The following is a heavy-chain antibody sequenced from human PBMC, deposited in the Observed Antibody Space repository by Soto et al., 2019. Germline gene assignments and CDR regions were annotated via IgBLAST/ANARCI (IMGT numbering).Heavy chain of an antibody. CDR3: AREGGSYDSGGYLIRGAFDI. CDR2: IYFRGNT. Sequence: LSLTCSVSGDSISRIDYYWTWIRQHPEKGLEWIGNIYFRGNTYYSPSLESRLTISVDTSKNQFSLKLTSVTAADTAVYYCAREGGSYDSGGYLIRGAFDIWGQGTMVTVSS. V-gene: IGHV4-31*03. D-gene: IGHD3-22*01. J-gene: IGHJ3*02. CDR1: GDSISRIDYY.